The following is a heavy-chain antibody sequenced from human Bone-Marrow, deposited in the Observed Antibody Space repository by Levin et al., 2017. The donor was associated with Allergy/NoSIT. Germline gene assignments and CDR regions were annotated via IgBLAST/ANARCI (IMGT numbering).Heavy chain of an antibody. Sequence: SLKISCAASGFTFYDYAMHWVRQAPGKGLECVSGISWNSDTIYYADSVKGRFTISRDNAKKSLYLQMNSLRADDTALYYCAEGRSSLLDAFNFWGQGVMVTFSS. CDR3: AEGRSSLLDAFNF. CDR1: GFTFYDYA. V-gene: IGHV3-9*01. D-gene: IGHD6-13*01. CDR2: ISWNSDTI. J-gene: IGHJ3*01.